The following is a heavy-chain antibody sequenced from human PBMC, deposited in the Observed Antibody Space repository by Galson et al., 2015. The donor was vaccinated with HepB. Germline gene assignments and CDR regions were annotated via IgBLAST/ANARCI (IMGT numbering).Heavy chain of an antibody. J-gene: IGHJ4*02. V-gene: IGHV3-23*01. D-gene: IGHD2-2*01. CDR1: GFTFSSYA. Sequence: SLRLSCAASGFTFSSYAMSWVRQAPGKGLEWVSAISGSGGSTYYADSVKGRFTISRDNSKNTLYLQMNSLRAEDTAVYYCAKDVGIVVVPAAESDPLDYWGQGTLVTVSS. CDR3: AKDVGIVVVPAAESDPLDY. CDR2: ISGSGGST.